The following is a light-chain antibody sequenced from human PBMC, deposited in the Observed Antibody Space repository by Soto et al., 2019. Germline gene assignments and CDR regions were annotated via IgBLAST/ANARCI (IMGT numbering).Light chain of an antibody. CDR3: QQYSTYPWT. Sequence: DIQMTQSPSTLSASVGDRVTITCRASQSISSWLAWYQQEPGKAPKLLISTASSLESGVPSRFSGSGSGTEFALTISSLQPDDFATYYCQQYSTYPWTFGKGTKV. CDR1: QSISSW. CDR2: TAS. V-gene: IGKV1-5*03. J-gene: IGKJ1*01.